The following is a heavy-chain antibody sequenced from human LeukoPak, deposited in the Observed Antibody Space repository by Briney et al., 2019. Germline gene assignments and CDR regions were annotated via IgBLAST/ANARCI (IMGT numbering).Heavy chain of an antibody. CDR2: IYSGGSK. CDR1: GFTISSNY. D-gene: IGHD3-22*01. Sequence: PGGSLRLSCAASGFTISSNYMSWVRQAPGKGLEWVSVIYSGGSKYYADSVKGRFTISRDNSKNTVYLQMNSLRAEDTAVYYCVRDSSGYYYEGHYIGYGFDICGQGTLVTVSS. CDR3: VRDSSGYYYEGHYIGYGFDI. J-gene: IGHJ3*02. V-gene: IGHV3-53*01.